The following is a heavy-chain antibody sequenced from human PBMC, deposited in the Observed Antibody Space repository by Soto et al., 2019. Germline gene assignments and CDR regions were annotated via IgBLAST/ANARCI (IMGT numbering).Heavy chain of an antibody. CDR2: IIPIFGTA. CDR3: ARDTIFGVVIIGWFDP. Sequence: QVQLVQSGAEVKKPGSSVKVSCKASGDTFNNYAISWVRQAPGQGLEWMGGIIPIFGTANYAQKFQGRVALTADESTNTAYMELRSLRSEDTAIYYCARDTIFGVVIIGWFDPWGQGTLVTVSS. CDR1: GDTFNNYA. V-gene: IGHV1-69*12. J-gene: IGHJ5*02. D-gene: IGHD3-3*01.